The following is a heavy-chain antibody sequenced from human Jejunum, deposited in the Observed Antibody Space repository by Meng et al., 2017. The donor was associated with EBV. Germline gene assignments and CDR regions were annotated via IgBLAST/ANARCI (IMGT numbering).Heavy chain of an antibody. CDR2: IHHSGST. CDR1: GGSISTDDV. D-gene: IGHD5-24*01. CDR3: ARDRGVEDY. J-gene: IGHJ4*02. V-gene: IGHV4-4*02. Sequence: HRREAGLGLGKPSGTLALTCAGSGGSISTDDVGSWRRQATGKGLVYIGDIHHSGSTKYNPSLKSRVTISVDKSNNHFSLKLSSVTAADTAVYYCARDRGVEDYWGQGTLVTVSS.